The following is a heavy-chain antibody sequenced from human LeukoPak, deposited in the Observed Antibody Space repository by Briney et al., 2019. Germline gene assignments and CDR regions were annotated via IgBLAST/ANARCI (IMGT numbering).Heavy chain of an antibody. V-gene: IGHV1-18*04. CDR3: ARDLYWRRVDTAMRRRYYGMDV. CDR2: ISAYNGNT. D-gene: IGHD5-18*01. CDR1: GYTFTSYG. Sequence: ASVKVSCKASGYTFTSYGISWVRQAPGQGLEWMGWISAYNGNTNYAQKLQGRVTMTTDTSTSTAYMELRSLRSDDTAVYYCARDLYWRRVDTAMRRRYYGMDVWGKGTTVTASS. J-gene: IGHJ6*04.